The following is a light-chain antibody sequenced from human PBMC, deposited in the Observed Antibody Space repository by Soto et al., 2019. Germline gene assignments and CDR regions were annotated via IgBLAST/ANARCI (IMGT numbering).Light chain of an antibody. CDR3: CSYAGSSTYV. V-gene: IGLV2-23*02. J-gene: IGLJ1*01. CDR1: SSDVGSYDL. Sequence: QSALTQPASVSGSPGQSITISCTGASSDVGSYDLVSWYQQHPGNAPKLIIYEVTKRPSGVSHRFSGSKSGTKASLTISGLQAEDEADYYCCSYAGSSTYVFGTGTKLTVL. CDR2: EVT.